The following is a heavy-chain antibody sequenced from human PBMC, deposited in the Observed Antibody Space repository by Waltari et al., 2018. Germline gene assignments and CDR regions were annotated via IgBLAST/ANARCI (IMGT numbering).Heavy chain of an antibody. Sequence: QVQLVQSGTEVKKPGSAVKVSCKASGGTFGSYAISRVRQAPGEGLEWMGGIIPIFGTAPNYAQKFQGRLTVTADESTATVYMDLSSLRSDDTAVYYCTRRELGGAFDPWGQGTLVTVSS. J-gene: IGHJ5*02. CDR1: GGTFGSYA. CDR2: IIPIFGTAP. D-gene: IGHD3-16*01. CDR3: TRRELGGAFDP. V-gene: IGHV1-69*12.